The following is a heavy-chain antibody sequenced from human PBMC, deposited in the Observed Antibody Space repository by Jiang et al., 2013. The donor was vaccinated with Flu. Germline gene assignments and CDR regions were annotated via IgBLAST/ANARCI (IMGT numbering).Heavy chain of an antibody. J-gene: IGHJ6*02. Sequence: VQLLESGGGVVQPGRSLRLSCAASGFTFRTYGMHWVRQAPGKGLEWVAVIYYDGSNKYFADSVKGRFTISRDNPKNTLFLQMNSLRTEDTAVYYCARGGYNFWSGYYSLRAGGGMDVWGQGTTV. V-gene: IGHV3-33*08. CDR3: ARGGYNFWSGYYSLRAGGGMDV. D-gene: IGHD3-3*01. CDR1: GFTFRTYG. CDR2: IYYDGSNK.